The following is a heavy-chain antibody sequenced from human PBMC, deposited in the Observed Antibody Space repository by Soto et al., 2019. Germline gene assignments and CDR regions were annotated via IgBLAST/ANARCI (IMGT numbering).Heavy chain of an antibody. J-gene: IGHJ4*02. CDR3: ARDQMDYDSSGSIDY. Sequence: ASPKVSCKASGYTFTGYYMHWVRQAPGQGLEWMGWINPDSGGTNYAQKFQGRVTMTRDTSISTAYMELSRLRSDDTAVYYCARDQMDYDSSGSIDYWGQGTLVTVSS. D-gene: IGHD3-22*01. CDR2: INPDSGGT. CDR1: GYTFTGYY. V-gene: IGHV1-2*02.